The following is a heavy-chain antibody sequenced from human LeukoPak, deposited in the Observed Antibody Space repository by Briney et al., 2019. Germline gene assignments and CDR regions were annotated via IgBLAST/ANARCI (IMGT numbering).Heavy chain of an antibody. CDR3: ARDRFDDVGGSYVYDY. V-gene: IGHV4-4*07. Sequence: PSETLSLTCTVSGGSISSYYWSWIRQPAGKGLEWIGRIYTSGSTNYNPSLKSRVTMSVDTSKNQFSLKLSSVTAADTAVYYCARDRFDDVGGSYVYDYWGQGTLVTVSS. D-gene: IGHD1-26*01. CDR2: IYTSGST. J-gene: IGHJ4*02. CDR1: GGSISSYY.